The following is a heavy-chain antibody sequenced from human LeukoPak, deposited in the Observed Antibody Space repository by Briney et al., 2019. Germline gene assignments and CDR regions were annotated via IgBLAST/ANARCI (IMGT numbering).Heavy chain of an antibody. D-gene: IGHD5/OR15-5a*01. CDR2: IYGSGNA. V-gene: IGHV4-4*02. J-gene: IGHJ4*02. CDR3: ATTLSTDPHYFDY. CDR1: SGAISTSHW. Sequence: PSETLSLTCTVSSGAISTSHWLSWVRQPPGKGLEWIGEIYGSGNANYNPSLKSRVTMSVDKTRIHLSLKLHSVTAADTAVYYCATTLSTDPHYFDYWGQGILVTVSS.